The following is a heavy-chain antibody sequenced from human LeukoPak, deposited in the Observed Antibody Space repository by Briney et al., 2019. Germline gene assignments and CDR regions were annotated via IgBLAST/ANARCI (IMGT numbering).Heavy chain of an antibody. CDR2: ISSSGGYI. V-gene: IGHV3-21*01. CDR1: GFTFSSYR. D-gene: IGHD2-2*02. J-gene: IGHJ1*01. CDR3: ARGEGYCSSTSCYNGYSQQ. Sequence: PGGSLRLSCAASGFTFSSYRMNWVRQAPGEGLVWVASISSSGGYIYYVDSVQGRFTISRDNAKNSLYLQMNSLRAEDTAVYYCARGEGYCSSTSCYNGYSQQWGQGTLVIVSS.